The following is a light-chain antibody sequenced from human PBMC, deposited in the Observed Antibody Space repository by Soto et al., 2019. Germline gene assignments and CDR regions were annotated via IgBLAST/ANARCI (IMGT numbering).Light chain of an antibody. V-gene: IGLV2-14*01. CDR1: SSDVGGYDY. CDR2: AVS. J-gene: IGLJ1*01. CDR3: QSYDSSLSVYV. Sequence: QSVLTQPASVSGSPGQSITISCTGTSSDVGGYDYVSWYQLHPGKAPKLMIFAVSNRPSGVSYRSSGSKSGNTASLTISGLQAEDEADYYCQSYDSSLSVYVFGTGTKVTVL.